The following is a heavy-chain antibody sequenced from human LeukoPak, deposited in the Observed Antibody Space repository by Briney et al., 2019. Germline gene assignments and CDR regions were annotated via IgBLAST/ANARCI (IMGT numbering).Heavy chain of an antibody. Sequence: SVKVSCKASGGTFSSYAISWVRQAPGQGLEWMGGIIPIFGTANYAQKFQGRVTITADESTSTAYLELSSLRSEDTAVYYCASHDYGDYVPDYWGQGTLVTVSS. CDR2: IIPIFGTA. CDR1: GGTFSSYA. CDR3: ASHDYGDYVPDY. V-gene: IGHV1-69*01. D-gene: IGHD4-17*01. J-gene: IGHJ4*02.